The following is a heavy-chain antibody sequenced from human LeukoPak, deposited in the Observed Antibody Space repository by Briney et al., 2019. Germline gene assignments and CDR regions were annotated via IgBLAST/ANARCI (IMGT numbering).Heavy chain of an antibody. CDR1: GFTFSSYA. CDR3: ARVGGCSSTSCFYYYYMDV. CDR2: ISSSSSYI. D-gene: IGHD2-2*01. Sequence: GGSLRLSCAASGFTFSSYAMSWVRQAPGKGLEWVSSISSSSSYIYYADSVKGRFTISRDNAKNSLYLQMNSLRAEDTAVYYCARVGGCSSTSCFYYYYMDVWGKGTTVTVSS. J-gene: IGHJ6*03. V-gene: IGHV3-21*01.